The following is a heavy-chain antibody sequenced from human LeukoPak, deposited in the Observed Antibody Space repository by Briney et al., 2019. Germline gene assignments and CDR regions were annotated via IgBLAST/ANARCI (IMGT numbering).Heavy chain of an antibody. CDR2: ISGSGGNT. V-gene: IGHV3-23*01. J-gene: IGHJ5*02. Sequence: GGSLRLSCAASGFTFSSHGMNWVRQAPGKGLEWVSGISGSGGNTYYADSVKGRFTISRDNSKDTLYLQMNSLRAEDTAVYYCAKDDNYIRFLSWGQGTLVTVSS. CDR3: AKDDNYIRFLS. CDR1: GFTFSSHG. D-gene: IGHD3-16*01.